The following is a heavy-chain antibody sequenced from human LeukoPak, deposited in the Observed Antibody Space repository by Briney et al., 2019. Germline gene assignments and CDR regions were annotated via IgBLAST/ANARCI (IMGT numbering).Heavy chain of an antibody. V-gene: IGHV3-7*01. CDR3: ARDKIEGPTKLDC. Sequence: PGGSLRPSCAASGFTFSSYWMSWVRQAPGKGLEWVANIKQDESEKYYVDSVKGRFTISRDNAKNSLYLQMNSLRAEDTAVYYCARDKIEGPTKLDCWGQGILVTVSS. J-gene: IGHJ4*02. CDR1: GFTFSSYW. D-gene: IGHD1-1*01. CDR2: IKQDESEK.